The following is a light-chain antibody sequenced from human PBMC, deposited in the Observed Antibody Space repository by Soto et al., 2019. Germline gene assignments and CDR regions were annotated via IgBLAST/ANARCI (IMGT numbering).Light chain of an antibody. CDR2: DAS. Sequence: DIQMTQSPSSLSSSVGDRVTITCQASQDISNYLNWYQQKPGKAPKLLIYDASNLETGVPSRFSGSGSGTDFTFTISSLQAEDIVTYYCQHNDNLPYTFGQGTKLEI. CDR3: QHNDNLPYT. CDR1: QDISNY. V-gene: IGKV1-33*01. J-gene: IGKJ2*01.